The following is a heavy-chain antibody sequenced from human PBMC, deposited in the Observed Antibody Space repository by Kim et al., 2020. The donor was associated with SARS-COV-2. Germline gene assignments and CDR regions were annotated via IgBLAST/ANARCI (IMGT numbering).Heavy chain of an antibody. CDR1: GFTFSAHD. D-gene: IGHD2-8*02. J-gene: IGHJ3*01. V-gene: IGHV3-48*01. CDR3: LRDLVAGGFDL. Sequence: GGSLRLSCAASGFTFSAHDMNWVRQAPGKGLEWVSHITNNGGTISYADSVKGRFTISRDNAKNSLFLQMNSLRPEDTALYYCLRDLVAGGFDLWGQGTLVTVSS. CDR2: ITNNGGTI.